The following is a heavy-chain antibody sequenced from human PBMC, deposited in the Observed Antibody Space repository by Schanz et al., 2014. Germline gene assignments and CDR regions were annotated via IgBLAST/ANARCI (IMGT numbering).Heavy chain of an antibody. V-gene: IGHV4-39*01. D-gene: IGHD3-10*01. Sequence: QLQLQESGPGLVIPSETLSLTCPVSGGSISSSTYYWGWIRQPPGKGPEWIGTIDDTGSTYYTPSRGGRLTMSVAPSKSQLSVQLTSVTAADTAVYYCARLMVPGWFDPWGQGQLVTVSS. CDR1: GGSISSSTYY. CDR3: ARLMVPGWFDP. J-gene: IGHJ5*02. CDR2: IDDTGST.